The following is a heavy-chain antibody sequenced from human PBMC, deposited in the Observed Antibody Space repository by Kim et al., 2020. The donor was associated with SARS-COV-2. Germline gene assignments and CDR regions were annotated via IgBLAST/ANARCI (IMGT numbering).Heavy chain of an antibody. CDR3: AKDLDSSGYSPDY. V-gene: IGHV3-30*02. J-gene: IGHJ4*02. Sequence: YADTVKGRFTISRDNSKNPLYLQMNSLRAEDTAVYYCAKDLDSSGYSPDYWGQGTLVTVSS. D-gene: IGHD3-22*01.